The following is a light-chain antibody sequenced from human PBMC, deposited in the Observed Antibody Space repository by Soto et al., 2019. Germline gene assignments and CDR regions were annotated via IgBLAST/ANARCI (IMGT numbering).Light chain of an antibody. J-gene: IGLJ1*01. CDR1: ASTIGRNY. Sequence: QSALTQSPSASGTPGQRVTISCSGSASTIGRNYVYWYQQLPGTAPKLLIYRNSQRPSGVPDRVSGSKSGTSASLAISGLRSEDEADYYCAAWDDNLSGLYVFGAGTKLTVL. CDR2: RNS. CDR3: AAWDDNLSGLYV. V-gene: IGLV1-47*01.